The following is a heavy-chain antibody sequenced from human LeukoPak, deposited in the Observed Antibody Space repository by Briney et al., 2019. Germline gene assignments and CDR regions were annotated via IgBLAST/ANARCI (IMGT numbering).Heavy chain of an antibody. J-gene: IGHJ4*02. CDR1: GFTFSSYG. CDR2: IRYDGSNK. V-gene: IGHV3-30*02. Sequence: PGGSLRLSCAASGFTFSSYGMHWVRQAPGKGLEWVAFIRYDGSNKYYADSVKGRFTISRDNSKNTLYLQMNSLRAEDTAVYYCAKDGEYSSHGGYFDYWGQGTLVTVSS. CDR3: AKDGEYSSHGGYFDY. D-gene: IGHD6-6*01.